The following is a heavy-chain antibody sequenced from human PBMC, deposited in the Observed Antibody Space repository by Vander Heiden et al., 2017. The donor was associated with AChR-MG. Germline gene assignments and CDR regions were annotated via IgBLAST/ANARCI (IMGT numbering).Heavy chain of an antibody. CDR2: IYYSGST. J-gene: IGHJ4*02. CDR3: ASRILGVPAAILAYNWNPGGKIL. V-gene: IGHV4-39*01. CDR1: GGSISSSRYY. Sequence: QLQLQELGPGLVKPSETLSLTCTLSGGSISSSRYYWGWIRQPPGKGLEWIVSIYYSGSTYYNPAVKSRVTISVDTSKNQCSLKLSSVTAADTAVYYCASRILGVPAAILAYNWNPGGKILWGQGTLVTVSS. D-gene: IGHD2-2*02.